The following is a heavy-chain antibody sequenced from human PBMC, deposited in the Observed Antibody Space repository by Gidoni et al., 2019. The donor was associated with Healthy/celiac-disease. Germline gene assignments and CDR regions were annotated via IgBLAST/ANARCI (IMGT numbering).Heavy chain of an antibody. J-gene: IGHJ4*02. CDR3: ARDPPPPYDYVWGSYRSTGYFDY. CDR2: ISAYNGNT. Sequence: QVQLVQSGAEVKTPGASVKVSCQASGYTFTSYGIRWVRQAPGQGLEWMGWISAYNGNTNYAQKLQGRVTMTTDTSTSTAYMELRSLRSDDTAVYYCARDPPPPYDYVWGSYRSTGYFDYWGQGTLVTVSS. CDR1: GYTFTSYG. V-gene: IGHV1-18*01. D-gene: IGHD3-16*02.